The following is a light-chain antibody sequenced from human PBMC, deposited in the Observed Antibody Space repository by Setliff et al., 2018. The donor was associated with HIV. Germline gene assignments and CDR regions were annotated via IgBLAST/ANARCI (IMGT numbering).Light chain of an antibody. CDR2: DDS. CDR3: QVWDRSSSHVV. J-gene: IGLJ3*02. V-gene: IGLV3-21*03. Sequence: SYELTQPPSVSVAPGKTAKITCGGDDIGTKTVHWYQHKPGQAPVVVVFDDSDRPSGIPERFSGSNSGNTPTLTISRVEAGDEADYYCQVWDRSSSHVVFGGGTKVTVL. CDR1: DIGTKT.